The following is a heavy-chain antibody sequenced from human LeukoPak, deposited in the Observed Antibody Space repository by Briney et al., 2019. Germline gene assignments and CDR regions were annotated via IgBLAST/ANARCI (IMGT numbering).Heavy chain of an antibody. CDR3: ARDRSSLWFGEFSFDY. J-gene: IGHJ4*02. CDR2: IYSGGST. Sequence: GVSLRLSCAASGFTVSSNYMSWVRQAPGKGLEWVSVIYSGGSTYYADSVKGRFTISRDNSKNTLYLQMNSLRAEDTAVYYCARDRSSLWFGEFSFDYWGQGTLVTVSS. D-gene: IGHD3-10*01. CDR1: GFTVSSNY. V-gene: IGHV3-66*01.